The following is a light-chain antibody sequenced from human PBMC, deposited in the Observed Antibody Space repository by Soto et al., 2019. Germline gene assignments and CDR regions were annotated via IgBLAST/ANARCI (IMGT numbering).Light chain of an antibody. V-gene: IGKV3-20*01. Sequence: EIVLTQSPGTLSLSPGERATLSCRTSQSVSSTYLAWYQQKPGQAPRLLIYSASTRANGIPDRFSGSRSGTDFTLTISRLEPEDFAVYYCQQYGSSRWTFGQGTKVEIK. CDR3: QQYGSSRWT. J-gene: IGKJ1*01. CDR2: SAS. CDR1: QSVSSTY.